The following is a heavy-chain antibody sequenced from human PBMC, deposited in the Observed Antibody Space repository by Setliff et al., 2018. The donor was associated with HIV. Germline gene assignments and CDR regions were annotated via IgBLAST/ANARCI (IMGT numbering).Heavy chain of an antibody. CDR2: INPNSGGT. D-gene: IGHD2-15*01. Sequence: ASVKVSCKASGYSFTGYYMHWVRQAPGQGLEWMGRINPNSGGTNYAQKFQGRVTMTSDASIRTAYMELSGLTSDDTATYYCARDLAYCSGGSCYRPLIYYFYYMDVWGKGTTVTVSS. J-gene: IGHJ6*03. V-gene: IGHV1-2*06. CDR3: ARDLAYCSGGSCYRPLIYYFYYMDV. CDR1: GYSFTGYY.